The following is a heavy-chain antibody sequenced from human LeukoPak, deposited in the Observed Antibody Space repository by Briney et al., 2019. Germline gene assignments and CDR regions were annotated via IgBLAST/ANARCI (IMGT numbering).Heavy chain of an antibody. D-gene: IGHD3-10*01. Sequence: PSETLSLTCTVSGGSISSYYWSWIRQPAGKGLEWIGRVYTDGTTSYNPSLKSRVTMSVDTSKNQFSLKLSSVTAADTAVYYCARDRSITMVRGGVGLDYWGQGTLVTVSS. V-gene: IGHV4-4*07. CDR2: VYTDGTT. CDR1: GGSISSYY. CDR3: ARDRSITMVRGGVGLDY. J-gene: IGHJ4*02.